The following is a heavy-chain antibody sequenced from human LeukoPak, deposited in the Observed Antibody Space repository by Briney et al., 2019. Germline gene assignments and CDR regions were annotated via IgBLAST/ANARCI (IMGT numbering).Heavy chain of an antibody. V-gene: IGHV4-34*01. D-gene: IGHD5-18*01. CDR1: GGSFSGYY. CDR2: INHSGST. J-gene: IGHJ4*02. CDR3: AREDTAMVTRNPFDY. Sequence: SETLSLTRAVYGGSFSGYYWSWIRQPPGKGLEWIGEINHSGSTNYNPSLKSRVTISVDTSKNQFSLKLSSVTAADTAVYYCAREDTAMVTRNPFDYWGQGTLVTVSS.